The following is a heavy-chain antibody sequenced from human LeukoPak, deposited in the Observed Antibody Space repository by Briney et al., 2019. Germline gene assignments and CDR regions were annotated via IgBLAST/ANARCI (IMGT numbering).Heavy chain of an antibody. CDR3: ARVLYSSSSDAFDI. CDR2: IYYSGST. J-gene: IGHJ3*02. D-gene: IGHD6-6*01. Sequence: PSETLSLTCTVSGGSISSSSYYWGWIRQPPGKGLEWIGSIYYSGSTYYNPSLKSRVTMSVDTSKNQFSLKLSSVTAADTAVYYCARVLYSSSSDAFDIWGQGTMVTVSS. CDR1: GGSISSSSYY. V-gene: IGHV4-39*07.